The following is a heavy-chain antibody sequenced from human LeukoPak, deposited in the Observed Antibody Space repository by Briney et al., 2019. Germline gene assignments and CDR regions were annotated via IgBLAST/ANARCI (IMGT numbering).Heavy chain of an antibody. D-gene: IGHD3-22*01. CDR1: GGSISSYY. J-gene: IGHJ4*02. Sequence: SETLSLTCTVSGGSISSYYWSWIRQPAGKGLGWIGRIYTSGSTNYNLSLKSRVTMSVDTSKNQFSLKLSSVTAEDTAVYHCARGPEYYDSRGSPDYWGQGTLVTVSS. CDR3: ARGPEYYDSRGSPDY. CDR2: IYTSGST. V-gene: IGHV4-4*07.